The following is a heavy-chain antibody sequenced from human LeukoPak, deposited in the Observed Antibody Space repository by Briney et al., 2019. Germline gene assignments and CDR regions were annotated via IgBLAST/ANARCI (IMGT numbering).Heavy chain of an antibody. CDR1: GYTFTGYH. Sequence: ASVKVTCKASGYTFTGYHMHWVRQAPGQGLEWMGRINPNSGDTNYAQKFQGRVTMTRDTSISTAYMELSRLRSDDTAVYYCARDYCSSTSCLFDYWGQGTLVTVSS. V-gene: IGHV1-2*06. CDR3: ARDYCSSTSCLFDY. J-gene: IGHJ4*02. D-gene: IGHD2-2*01. CDR2: INPNSGDT.